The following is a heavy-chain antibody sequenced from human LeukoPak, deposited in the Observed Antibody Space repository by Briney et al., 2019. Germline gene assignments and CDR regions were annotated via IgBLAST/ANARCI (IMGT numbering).Heavy chain of an antibody. D-gene: IGHD5-18*01. CDR1: GGTFSRYA. J-gene: IGHJ6*03. CDR3: ARGWGYMGYYYYYMDV. CDR2: IIPMSGTA. Sequence: SVKVSCKASGGTFSRYAISWVRQAPGQGLEWMGGIIPMSGTANYAQKFQGRVTITADESTSTAYMELSSLRSEDTAVYYCARGWGYMGYYYYYMDVWGKGTTVTVSS. V-gene: IGHV1-69*13.